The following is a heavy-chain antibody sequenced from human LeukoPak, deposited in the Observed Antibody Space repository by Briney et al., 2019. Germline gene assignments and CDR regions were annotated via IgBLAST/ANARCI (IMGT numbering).Heavy chain of an antibody. V-gene: IGHV3-21*01. CDR1: GFTFSSYS. J-gene: IGHJ4*02. CDR3: ARESPTGTTDFDY. D-gene: IGHD1-1*01. CDR2: ISSSSSYI. Sequence: GGSLRLSCAASGFTFSSYSMNWVRQAPGKGLEWVSSISSSSSYIYYADSVKGRFTISRDNAKSSLYLQMNSLRAEDTAVYYCARESPTGTTDFDYWGQGTLATVSS.